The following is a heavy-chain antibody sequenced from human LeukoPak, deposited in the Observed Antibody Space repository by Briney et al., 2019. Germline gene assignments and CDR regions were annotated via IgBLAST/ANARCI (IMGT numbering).Heavy chain of an antibody. CDR1: GGSISNQH. D-gene: IGHD4-17*01. J-gene: IGHJ3*02. CDR2: ISYSGST. Sequence: SETLSLTGTASGGSISNQHWTWIRQPPGKGLEWIGYISYSGSTNYSPSLRSRVTISIDTSNNQSSLRLSPVTAADTAVYYCARDPTTVTKGFDIWGLGTMVTVSP. CDR3: ARDPTTVTKGFDI. V-gene: IGHV4-59*11.